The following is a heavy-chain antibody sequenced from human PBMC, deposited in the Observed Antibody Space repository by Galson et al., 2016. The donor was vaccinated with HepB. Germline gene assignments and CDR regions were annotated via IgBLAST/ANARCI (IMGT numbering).Heavy chain of an antibody. D-gene: IGHD1-26*01. CDR3: XKGRATRGGIDY. Sequence: SLXXXCAASGXXFRXXXMSXXXLAXXKGLXXVSAXSARSTXTYYADSVKGRYTISRDSSKNTLYLQMNSLRAEDTALFYLXKGRATRGGIDYWGXXVLXXXSS. CDR2: XSARSTXT. V-gene: IGHV3-23*01. J-gene: IGHJ4*01. CDR1: GXXFRXXX.